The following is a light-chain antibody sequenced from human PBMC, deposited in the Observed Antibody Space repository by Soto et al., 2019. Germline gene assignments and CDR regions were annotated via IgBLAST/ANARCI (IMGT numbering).Light chain of an antibody. V-gene: IGKV3-15*01. CDR3: QQYNNWPPFT. J-gene: IGKJ3*01. Sequence: EIVMTQSPATLSVSPGERATLSCRASQSVSDILAWYQQKPGQTPRLLIYGASTRATGIPARFSGSGSGTDFTLTISSLQSEDFAVYYCQQYNNWPPFTVGPGTKVDIK. CDR2: GAS. CDR1: QSVSDI.